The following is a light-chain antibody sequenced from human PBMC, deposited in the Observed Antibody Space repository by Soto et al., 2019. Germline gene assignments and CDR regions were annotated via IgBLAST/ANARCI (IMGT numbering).Light chain of an antibody. CDR1: SSDFGGYNY. CDR3: SSYTRRSTRYV. CDR2: DVG. V-gene: IGLV2-14*03. Sequence: QSALTQPASVSGSLGQSITISCTGTSSDFGGYNYVSWYQQRPGETPKLIIYDVGDRPSGVSDRFSGSKSGNTASLTISGLQAEDEADYYCSSYTRRSTRYVFGTGTKVTVL. J-gene: IGLJ1*01.